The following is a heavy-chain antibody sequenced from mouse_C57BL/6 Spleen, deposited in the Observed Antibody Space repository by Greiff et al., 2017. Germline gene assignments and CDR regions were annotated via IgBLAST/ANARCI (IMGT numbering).Heavy chain of an antibody. Sequence: EVQLQQSGPELVKPGASVKISCKASGYSFTGYYMNWVKQSPEKSLEWIGEINPSTGGTTYNQKFKAKATLTVDKSSSTAYMQLKSLTSEDSAVYYCATAIVTSPGVAYWGQGTLVTVSA. CDR3: ATAIVTSPGVAY. J-gene: IGHJ3*01. CDR1: GYSFTGYY. D-gene: IGHD2-5*01. CDR2: INPSTGGT. V-gene: IGHV1-42*01.